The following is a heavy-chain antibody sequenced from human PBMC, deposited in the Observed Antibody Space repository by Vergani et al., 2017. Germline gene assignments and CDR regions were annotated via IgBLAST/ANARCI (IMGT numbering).Heavy chain of an antibody. CDR3: ARDPQYCSRTSCYNNYYYYMDV. D-gene: IGHD2-2*02. Sequence: QVQLVESGGGVVQPGRSLRLSCAASGFTFSSYAMHWVRQAPGKGLEWVAVISYDGSNKYYADSVKGRFTISRDNSKNTLYLQMNSLRAEDTAVYYCARDPQYCSRTSCYNNYYYYMDVWGKGTTVTVSS. CDR1: GFTFSSYA. J-gene: IGHJ6*03. CDR2: ISYDGSNK. V-gene: IGHV3-30-3*01.